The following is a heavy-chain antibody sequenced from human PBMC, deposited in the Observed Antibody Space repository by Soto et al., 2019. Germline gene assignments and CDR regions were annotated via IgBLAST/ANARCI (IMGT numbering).Heavy chain of an antibody. D-gene: IGHD1-1*01. Sequence: QVQLVESGGGVVQPGRSLRLSCAASGFMFSNHGMHWVRQAPGKGLEWVAVIWSDGNNRYYADSVKGRFTISRDNSKNTVYHQMTSLRAEDTAVYYCVRGDNWNDEASDYWGQGTLVTVSS. J-gene: IGHJ4*02. CDR1: GFMFSNHG. V-gene: IGHV3-33*01. CDR2: IWSDGNNR. CDR3: VRGDNWNDEASDY.